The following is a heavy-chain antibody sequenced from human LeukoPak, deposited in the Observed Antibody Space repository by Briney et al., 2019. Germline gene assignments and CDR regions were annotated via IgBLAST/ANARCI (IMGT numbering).Heavy chain of an antibody. CDR2: ISGSGDRT. Sequence: GGSLRLSCAAARFTFSTYAMTWVRQPPGKGLEWVSAISGSGDRTYYADSVEGRFMNSRDNSKNTLYLEMNSLRAEDTAVYYCARIGEDPPYGSGSYSDSWGQGTLVTVSS. CDR1: RFTFSTYA. V-gene: IGHV3-23*01. CDR3: ARIGEDPPYGSGSYSDS. J-gene: IGHJ4*02. D-gene: IGHD3-10*01.